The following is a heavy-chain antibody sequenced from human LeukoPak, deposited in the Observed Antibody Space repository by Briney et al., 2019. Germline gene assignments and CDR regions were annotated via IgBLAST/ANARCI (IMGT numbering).Heavy chain of an antibody. D-gene: IGHD3-10*01. J-gene: IGHJ4*02. CDR2: IYPGDSDT. CDR3: ASSARYGSGSYYNPPPPHY. CDR1: GYSFTSYW. Sequence: GESLKISCKGSGYSFTSYWIGWVRQMPGKGLEWMGIIYPGDSDTRYSPSFQGQVTISADRSISTAYLQWSSLKASDTAMYYWASSARYGSGSYYNPPPPHYWGQGTLVTVSS. V-gene: IGHV5-51*01.